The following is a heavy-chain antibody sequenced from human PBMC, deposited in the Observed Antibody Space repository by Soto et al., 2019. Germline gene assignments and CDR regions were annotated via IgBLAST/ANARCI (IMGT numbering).Heavy chain of an antibody. J-gene: IGHJ4*02. V-gene: IGHV1-46*01. CDR1: GYSFTNYF. CDR2: LNPSADTT. CDR3: AREFGGSRVFDY. D-gene: IGHD1-26*01. Sequence: QVQLVQSGAEVNKPGASVKVSCKTSGYSFTNYFIHWVLQAPGQGLEWMGILNPSADTTNYAQKFQGRVTVTRDTSTSTVYMELRSLRSEDTAVYFCAREFGGSRVFDYWGQGTLVTVSS.